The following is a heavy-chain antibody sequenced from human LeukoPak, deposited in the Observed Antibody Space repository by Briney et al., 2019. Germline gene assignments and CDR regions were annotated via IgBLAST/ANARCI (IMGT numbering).Heavy chain of an antibody. CDR2: ISSSSSTI. Sequence: GGSLRLSCAASGFTFSSYSMNWVRQAPGKGLEWVSYISSSSSTIYYADSVKGRFTISRDNAKNSLYLQMNSLRAEDTAVYHCARDSSMVRDPGHYYYMDVWGKGTTVTVSS. D-gene: IGHD3-10*01. CDR3: ARDSSMVRDPGHYYYMDV. CDR1: GFTFSSYS. V-gene: IGHV3-48*01. J-gene: IGHJ6*03.